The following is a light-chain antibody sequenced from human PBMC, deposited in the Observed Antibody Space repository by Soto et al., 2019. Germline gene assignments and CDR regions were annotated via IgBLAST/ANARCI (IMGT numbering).Light chain of an antibody. CDR2: GAS. V-gene: IGKV3-15*01. J-gene: IGKJ4*01. CDR3: QQHAHWPLT. CDR1: QSVSSN. Sequence: EIVMTQSPANLSVSPGERATLSCRASQSVSSNLAWYQQKPGQAPRLLIYGASTRATGIPARFSGSGSGTEFTLTISSLQSEDFAVYYCQQHAHWPLTFGGGTKVDIK.